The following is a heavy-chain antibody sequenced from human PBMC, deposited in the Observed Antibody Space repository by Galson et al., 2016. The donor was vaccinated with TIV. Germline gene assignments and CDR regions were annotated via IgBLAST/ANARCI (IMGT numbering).Heavy chain of an antibody. J-gene: IGHJ4*02. Sequence: ETLSLTCTVSGDSVSSDTYYWTWIRQPPGKGLEWIGYVFHSGATNYNPSLKSRLTISVDTSKNQFSLKLTSVTAANTALYFCARETYHFDRSGYFFDYWGQGRLVTVSS. D-gene: IGHD3-22*01. V-gene: IGHV4-61*01. CDR1: GDSVSSDTYY. CDR2: VFHSGAT. CDR3: ARETYHFDRSGYFFDY.